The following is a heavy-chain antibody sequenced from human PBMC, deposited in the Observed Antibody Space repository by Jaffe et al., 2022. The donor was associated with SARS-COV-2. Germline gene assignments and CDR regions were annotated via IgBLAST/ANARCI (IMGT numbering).Heavy chain of an antibody. CDR2: IDSNGKSI. CDR1: GFTFSDYY. V-gene: IGHV3-11*01. J-gene: IGHJ5*02. D-gene: IGHD2-2*02. CDR3: ARDADYLGYCSSSGCYKVGWWFHP. Sequence: HVQVVESGGGLVRPGGSLRLSCAGSGFTFSDYYMSWIRQAPGKGLEWVAYIDSNGKSIYYADSVKGRFTISRDKYSLYLQMDSLRAEDTAVYYCARDADYLGYCSSSGCYKVGWWFHPWGQGTLVTVSS.